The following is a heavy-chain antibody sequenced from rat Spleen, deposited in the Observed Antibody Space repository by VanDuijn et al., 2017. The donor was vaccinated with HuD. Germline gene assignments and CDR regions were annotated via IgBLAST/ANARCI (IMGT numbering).Heavy chain of an antibody. CDR2: ISTSGGST. Sequence: EVQLVESGGGLVQPGRSMKLSCAASGFTFSSFPMAWVRQAPTKGLEWVATISTSGGSTYYRDSVKGRFTISRDNAKSTLYLQMNSLRSEDTATYYCTRVYNNYDRFDYWGQGVMVTVSS. V-gene: IGHV5-46*01. CDR3: TRVYNNYDRFDY. D-gene: IGHD1-10*01. CDR1: GFTFSSFP. J-gene: IGHJ2*01.